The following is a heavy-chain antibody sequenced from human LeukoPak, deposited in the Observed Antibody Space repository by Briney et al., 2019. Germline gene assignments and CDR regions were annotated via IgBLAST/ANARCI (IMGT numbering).Heavy chain of an antibody. CDR3: MTASRSSSWPPPT. D-gene: IGHD6-13*01. J-gene: IGHJ5*02. CDR2: IKQDGSEK. V-gene: IGHV3-7*01. CDR1: GFTFSSYW. Sequence: QTGGSLRLSCAASGFTFSSYWMNWVRQAPGKGLEWVANIKQDGSEKKYVDSVKGRFTISRDNAKNSLYLQMNSLRAEDTAMYYCMTASRSSSWPPPTWGQGTLATVSS.